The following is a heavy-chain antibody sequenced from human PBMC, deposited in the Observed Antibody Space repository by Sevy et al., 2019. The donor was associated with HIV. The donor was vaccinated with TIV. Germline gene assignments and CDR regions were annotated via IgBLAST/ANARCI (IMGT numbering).Heavy chain of an antibody. CDR1: GFTFSSAW. D-gene: IGHD5-12*01. CDR2: IKSEFDGGAI. V-gene: IGHV3-15*01. CDR3: ITDPAYRGYDEEVINYYFYGMDV. Sequence: GESLKISCTASGFTFSSAWMSWVRQAPGKGLEWVGRIKSEFDGGAIDYAAPVKGSFSISRGDSKNTVYLQMNSLKTEDTAVYYCITDPAYRGYDEEVINYYFYGMDVWGQGTTVTVSS. J-gene: IGHJ6*02.